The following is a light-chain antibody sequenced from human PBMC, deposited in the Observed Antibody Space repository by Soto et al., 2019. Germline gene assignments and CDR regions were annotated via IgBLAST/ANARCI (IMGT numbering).Light chain of an antibody. V-gene: IGKV3-20*01. CDR2: GAS. Sequence: EIVLTQSPGTLSLSPGKRATLSCRASQSISSSYLAGYQQRPGQAPRLLIYGASSRATGIPDRFSGSGSGTEFTLTISRLEPEDFAVYYCQQYGSSSWTVGQGTKVDIK. J-gene: IGKJ1*01. CDR1: QSISSSY. CDR3: QQYGSSSWT.